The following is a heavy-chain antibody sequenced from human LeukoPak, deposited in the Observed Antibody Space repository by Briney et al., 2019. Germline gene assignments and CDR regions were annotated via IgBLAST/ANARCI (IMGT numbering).Heavy chain of an antibody. D-gene: IGHD3-16*01. CDR1: GFTFCSYG. Sequence: PGGSLRLSCAASGFTFCSYGMHWVRQAPGKGLEWVAFIRYDGSNKYYADSVKGRFTISRDNSKNTLYLQTNSLRAEDTAVYYCAKDLGGLHDWFDPWGQGTLVTVSS. CDR2: IRYDGSNK. CDR3: AKDLGGLHDWFDP. V-gene: IGHV3-30*02. J-gene: IGHJ5*02.